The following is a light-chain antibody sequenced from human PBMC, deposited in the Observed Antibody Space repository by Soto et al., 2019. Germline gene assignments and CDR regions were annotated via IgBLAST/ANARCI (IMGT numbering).Light chain of an antibody. CDR3: QQYESSPRT. CDR1: QSVARD. CDR2: HTS. J-gene: IGKJ1*01. Sequence: ESVKTQTPGTLSLCHGVATTRSCRASQSVARDLTWYQHKPGQAPRLLVYHTSNRATGIPDRFSASGSGTDFTLTISRLEPEDFAVYSCQQYESSPRTFGQGTKVDI. V-gene: IGKV3-20*01.